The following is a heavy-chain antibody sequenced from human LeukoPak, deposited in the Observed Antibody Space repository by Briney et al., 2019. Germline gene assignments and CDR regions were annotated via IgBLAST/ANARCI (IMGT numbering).Heavy chain of an antibody. CDR2: IYSGGST. Sequence: GGSLRLSCAASGFTVSSNYMSWVRQAPGKGLEWVSVIYSGGSTYYADSVKGRFTISRDNSKNTLYLQMNSLRAEDTAVYYCARDNCRNSGGSCPSDYWGQGTLVTVSS. CDR3: ARDNCRNSGGSCPSDY. J-gene: IGHJ4*02. CDR1: GFTVSSNY. V-gene: IGHV3-66*01. D-gene: IGHD2-15*01.